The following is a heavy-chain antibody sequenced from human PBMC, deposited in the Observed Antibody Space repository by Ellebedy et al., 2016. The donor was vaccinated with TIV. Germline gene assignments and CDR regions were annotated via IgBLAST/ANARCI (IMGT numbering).Heavy chain of an antibody. D-gene: IGHD4-23*01. V-gene: IGHV1-69*13. J-gene: IGHJ2*01. CDR3: ARGGGNRGDWYFDL. CDR2: IIPIFGTA. Sequence: SVKVSXXASGGTFSSYAISWVRQAPGQGLEWMGGIIPIFGTANYAQKFQGRVTITADESTTTAYMELSSLRSEDTAVYYCARGGGNRGDWYFDLWGRGTLVTVSS. CDR1: GGTFSSYA.